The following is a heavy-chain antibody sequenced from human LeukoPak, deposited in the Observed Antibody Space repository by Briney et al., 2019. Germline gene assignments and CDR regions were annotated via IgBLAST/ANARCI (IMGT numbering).Heavy chain of an antibody. CDR2: ISGSGGTT. J-gene: IGHJ4*02. CDR1: GFAFNSYA. V-gene: IGHV3-23*01. D-gene: IGHD1-1*01. CDR3: AKDIGKYYFDY. Sequence: PGGSLRLSCAASGFAFNSYAMNWVRQAPGKGLEWVSVISGSGGTTYYADSVKGRFTTSRDNSKNTLYLQMNSLRAEDTAVYYCAKDIGKYYFDYWGQGTLVTVSS.